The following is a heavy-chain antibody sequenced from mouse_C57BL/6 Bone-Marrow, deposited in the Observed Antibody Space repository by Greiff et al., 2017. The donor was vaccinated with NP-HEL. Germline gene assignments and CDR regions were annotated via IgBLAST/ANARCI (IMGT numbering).Heavy chain of an antibody. CDR3: ARRGYGSFYYFDY. Sequence: VMLVESGGGLVQPGGSLKLSYAASGFTFSDYYMYWVRQTPEKRLEWVAYISNGGGSTYYPDTVKGRFTISRDNAKNTLYLQMSRLKSEDTAMYYCARRGYGSFYYFDYWGQGTTLTVSS. CDR2: ISNGGGST. V-gene: IGHV5-12*01. CDR1: GFTFSDYY. D-gene: IGHD1-1*01. J-gene: IGHJ2*01.